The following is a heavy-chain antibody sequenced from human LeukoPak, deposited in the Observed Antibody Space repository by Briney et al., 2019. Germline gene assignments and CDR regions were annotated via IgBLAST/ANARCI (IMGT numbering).Heavy chain of an antibody. J-gene: IGHJ4*02. CDR1: GYTFTSYG. CDR3: ARRSGYSGYDWVDY. Sequence: GASVKVSCKASGYTFTSYGISWVRQAPGQGLEWMGWISAYNGNTNYAQKLQGRVTMTTDTSTSTAYMELRSLRSEDTAVYYCARRSGYSGYDWVDYWGQGTLVTVSS. V-gene: IGHV1-18*01. CDR2: ISAYNGNT. D-gene: IGHD5-12*01.